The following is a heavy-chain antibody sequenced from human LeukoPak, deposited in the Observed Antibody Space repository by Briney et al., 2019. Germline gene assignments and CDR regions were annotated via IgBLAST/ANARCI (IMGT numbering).Heavy chain of an antibody. J-gene: IGHJ3*02. CDR2: IYSGGST. V-gene: IGHV3-66*02. CDR3: ARVHAVVPAADAFDI. CDR1: GFTVSSNY. Sequence: GGSLRLSCAASGFTVSSNYMSWVRQAPGKGLEWVSVIYSGGSTYYADSVKGRFTISRDNSKNTLYLQMNSLRAEDTAVYYCARVHAVVPAADAFDIWGQGTLVTVSS. D-gene: IGHD2-2*01.